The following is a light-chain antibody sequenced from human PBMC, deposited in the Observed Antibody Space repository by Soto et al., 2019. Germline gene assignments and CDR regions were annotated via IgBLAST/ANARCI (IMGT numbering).Light chain of an antibody. CDR1: QSVLYSSNNKNY. Sequence: DIVMTQSPDSLAVSLGERATINCKSSQSVLYSSNNKNYLAWYQQRPGKPPKLLIYWASTRESGVPDRFSGRGSGTDFTLTITSLQAEDVAVYYCQQYDSTPPTFGQGTKLEIK. J-gene: IGKJ2*01. CDR3: QQYDSTPPT. V-gene: IGKV4-1*01. CDR2: WAS.